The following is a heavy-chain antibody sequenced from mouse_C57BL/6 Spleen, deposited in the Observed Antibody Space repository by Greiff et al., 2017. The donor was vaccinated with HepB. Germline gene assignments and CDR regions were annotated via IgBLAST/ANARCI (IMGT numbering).Heavy chain of an antibody. D-gene: IGHD2-4*01. Sequence: VKLMESGPGLVQPSQSLSITCTVSGFSLTSYGVHWVRQSPGKGLEWLGVIWRGGSTDYNAAFMSRLSITKDNSKSQVFFKMNSLQADDTAIYYCAKNGYDYDYAMDYWGQGTSVTVSS. V-gene: IGHV2-5*01. CDR2: IWRGGST. CDR3: AKNGYDYDYAMDY. CDR1: GFSLTSYG. J-gene: IGHJ4*01.